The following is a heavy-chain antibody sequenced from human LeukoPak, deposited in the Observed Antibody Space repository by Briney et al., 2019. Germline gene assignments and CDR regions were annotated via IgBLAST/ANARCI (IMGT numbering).Heavy chain of an antibody. D-gene: IGHD2-2*01. CDR3: ARPLGYCSSTSCYEWGY. Sequence: GGSLRLSCAASGFTFRSYAMHWVRQAPGKGLEWVAVISYDGSNKYYADSVKGRFTISRDSSKNTLDLQMNSLRAEDTAVYYCARPLGYCSSTSCYEWGYWGQGTLVTVSS. J-gene: IGHJ4*02. CDR1: GFTFRSYA. CDR2: ISYDGSNK. V-gene: IGHV3-30-3*01.